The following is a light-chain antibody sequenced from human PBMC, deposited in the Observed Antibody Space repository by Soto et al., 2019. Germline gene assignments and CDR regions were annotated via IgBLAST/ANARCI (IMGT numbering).Light chain of an antibody. V-gene: IGKV3-20*01. J-gene: IGKJ5*01. CDR2: GAS. CDR3: QQCAKSVGT. Sequence: EIGLTQSPGTLSLSPGERATVSCRASQSASSSYFAWYQQKPGQAPRLLISGASNRATGIPDRFSGSGSGSDLNFSMRRLEPQDFAVLFCQQCAKSVGTFG. CDR1: QSASSSY.